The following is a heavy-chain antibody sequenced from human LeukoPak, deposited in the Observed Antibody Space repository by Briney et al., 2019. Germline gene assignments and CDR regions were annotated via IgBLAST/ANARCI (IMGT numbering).Heavy chain of an antibody. Sequence: TPSETLSLTCAVYGGSFSGYYWSWIRQPPGKGLEWIGEINHSGSTNYNPSLKSRVTISVDTSKNQFSLKLSFVTAADTAVYYCARMGVVVVITNSYFDYWGQGTLVTVSS. D-gene: IGHD3-22*01. J-gene: IGHJ4*02. CDR1: GGSFSGYY. CDR3: ARMGVVVVITNSYFDY. CDR2: INHSGST. V-gene: IGHV4-34*01.